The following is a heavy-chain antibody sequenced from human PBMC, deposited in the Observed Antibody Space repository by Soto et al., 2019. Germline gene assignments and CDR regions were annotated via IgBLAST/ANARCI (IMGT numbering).Heavy chain of an antibody. V-gene: IGHV4-30-4*01. CDR2: IYYSGCT. CDR1: GASISSGDYY. J-gene: IGHJ4*02. D-gene: IGHD3-3*01. CDR3: ARGLRSLEYFDY. Sequence: SETLSLTCTVSGASISSGDYYWSWIRQPPGKGLEWIGYIYYSGCTYYNPSLKSRLTISVDTSTNQFSLRLSSVTAADTAVYYCARGLRSLEYFDYWGQGTLVTVSS.